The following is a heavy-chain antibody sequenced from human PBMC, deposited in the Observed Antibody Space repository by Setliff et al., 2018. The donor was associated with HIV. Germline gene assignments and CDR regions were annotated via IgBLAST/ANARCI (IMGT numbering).Heavy chain of an antibody. V-gene: IGHV4-31*03. J-gene: IGHJ6*03. CDR3: ARGAITMVRSPYYMDV. Sequence: SETLSLTCTVSGGSISSGGYYWSWIRQHPGKGLEWIGYIYYSGSTYYNPSLKSRLTISVDTSKNQFSLKLSSVTAADTAVYYCARGAITMVRSPYYMDVWGKGTTVTVSS. D-gene: IGHD3-10*01. CDR2: IYYSGST. CDR1: GGSISSGGYY.